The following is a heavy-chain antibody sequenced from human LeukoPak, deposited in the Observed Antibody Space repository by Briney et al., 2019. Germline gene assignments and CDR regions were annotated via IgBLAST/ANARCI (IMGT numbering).Heavy chain of an antibody. CDR3: ARDANSGSGIYYFDY. D-gene: IGHD1-26*01. Sequence: GASVKVSFKASGYTFTSYYVHWVRQAPGQGLEWMGIITPSGGTTSYAQKFQGRVTMTRDLSTSTVYMELSSLRSEDTAVYYCARDANSGSGIYYFDYWGQGTLVAVSS. CDR1: GYTFTSYY. V-gene: IGHV1-46*01. CDR2: ITPSGGTT. J-gene: IGHJ4*02.